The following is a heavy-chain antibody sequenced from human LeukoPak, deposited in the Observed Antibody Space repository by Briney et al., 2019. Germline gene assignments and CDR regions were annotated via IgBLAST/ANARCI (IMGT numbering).Heavy chain of an antibody. V-gene: IGHV3-23*01. CDR1: GFTFSSYA. CDR2: LSGSGGST. D-gene: IGHD6-13*01. J-gene: IGHJ6*03. Sequence: PGGSLRLSCAASGFTFSSYAMSWVRQAPGKGLEWVSVLSGSGGSTYYADSVMGRFTISRDNSKNTLYLQMNSLRAEDTAVYYCAKVIASPGSFYYYYMDVWGKGTTVTVSS. CDR3: AKVIASPGSFYYYYMDV.